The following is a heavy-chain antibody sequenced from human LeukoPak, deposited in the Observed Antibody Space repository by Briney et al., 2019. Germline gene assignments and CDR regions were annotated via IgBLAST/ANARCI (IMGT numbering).Heavy chain of an antibody. Sequence: SETLSLTCTVSGGSISSSSYYWGWIRQPPGKGLEWIGSIYYSGSTYYNPSLKSRVTISVDTSKNQFSLKLTSVTAADTAVYYCARQSQWLATAAFGYWGQGTLVTVSS. D-gene: IGHD6-19*01. CDR1: GGSISSSSYY. J-gene: IGHJ4*02. CDR3: ARQSQWLATAAFGY. V-gene: IGHV4-39*01. CDR2: IYYSGST.